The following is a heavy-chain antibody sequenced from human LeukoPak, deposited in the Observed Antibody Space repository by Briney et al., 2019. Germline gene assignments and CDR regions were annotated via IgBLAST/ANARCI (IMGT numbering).Heavy chain of an antibody. V-gene: IGHV4-59*01. Sequence: KPSETLSLTCTVSGGSISSYYWSWIRQPPGKGLEWIGYIYYSGSTNYNPSLKSRVTISVDTSKNQFSLKLSSVTAADTAVYYCASQGAYYYYGMDVWGQGTTVTVSS. D-gene: IGHD3-16*01. CDR2: IYYSGST. CDR1: GGSISSYY. J-gene: IGHJ6*02. CDR3: ASQGAYYYYGMDV.